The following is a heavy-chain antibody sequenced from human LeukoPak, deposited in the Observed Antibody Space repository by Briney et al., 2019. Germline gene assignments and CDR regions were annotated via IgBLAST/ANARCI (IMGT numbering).Heavy chain of an antibody. J-gene: IGHJ4*02. CDR1: GFTFSSYG. Sequence: GGSLRLSCAASGFTFSSYGMHWVRQAPGKGLEWVAVIWYDGSNKYYADSVKGRFTISRDNSKNTLYLQMNSLRAEDTAVYYCAKSYSSGWYYFDYWGQGTLVTVSS. D-gene: IGHD6-19*01. CDR3: AKSYSSGWYYFDY. V-gene: IGHV3-33*06. CDR2: IWYDGSNK.